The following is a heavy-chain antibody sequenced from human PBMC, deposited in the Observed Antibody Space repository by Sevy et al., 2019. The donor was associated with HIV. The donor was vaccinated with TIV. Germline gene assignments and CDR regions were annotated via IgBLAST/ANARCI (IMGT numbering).Heavy chain of an antibody. CDR3: ARDLGGQYYDSSCYYPGYYYYYMDV. V-gene: IGHV4-4*07. D-gene: IGHD3-22*01. CDR2: IYTSGST. J-gene: IGHJ6*03. CDR1: GGSISSYY. Sequence: SETLSLTCTVSGGSISSYYWSWIRQPAGKGLEWIGRIYTSGSTNYNPSLKSRVTMSVDTSKNQFSLKLSSVTAADTAVYYCARDLGGQYYDSSCYYPGYYYYYMDVWGKGTTVTVSS.